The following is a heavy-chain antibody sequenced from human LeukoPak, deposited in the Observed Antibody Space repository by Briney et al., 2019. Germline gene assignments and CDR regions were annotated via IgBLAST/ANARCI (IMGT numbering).Heavy chain of an antibody. V-gene: IGHV3-21*03. D-gene: IGHD2-2*01. CDR3: TRDKVGYCSSTSCPSYYYGMDV. CDR2: ITAGSSYI. Sequence: PGGSLRLSCAASGFTFSDYTMNWVRQAPGKGLEWVSTITAGSSYISYADSVKGRFTISRDNAKNSLYLQINSLKTEDTAVYYCTRDKVGYCSSTSCPSYYYGMDVWGQGTTVTVSS. CDR1: GFTFSDYT. J-gene: IGHJ6*02.